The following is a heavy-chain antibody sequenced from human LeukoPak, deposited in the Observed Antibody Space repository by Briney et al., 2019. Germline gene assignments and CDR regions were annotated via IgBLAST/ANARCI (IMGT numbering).Heavy chain of an antibody. CDR3: ASHWAQQMVSDY. V-gene: IGHV3-30*03. J-gene: IGHJ4*02. CDR2: ISYDGKNK. Sequence: PGGSLRLSCAASGFTFSSYGMHWVRQAPGKGLEWVAVISYDGKNKYYADSVKGRFTISRDNSKNTLYLQMNSLRAEDTAVNYCASHWAQQMVSDYWGQGTLVTVSS. CDR1: GFTFSSYG. D-gene: IGHD6-13*01.